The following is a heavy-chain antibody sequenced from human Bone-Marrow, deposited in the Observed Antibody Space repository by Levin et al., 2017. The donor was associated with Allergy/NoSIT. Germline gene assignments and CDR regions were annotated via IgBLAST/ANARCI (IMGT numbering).Heavy chain of an antibody. CDR1: GGSISDSTYY. D-gene: IGHD3-22*01. CDR2: VYYSGTT. Sequence: PSETLSLTCTVSGGSISDSTYYWSWIRQPPGKGLEWIGNVYYSGTTYYNPSLKGRGTISIDTSMDQFSLKLSSVSAADTAVYYCARDPYDSSGLDYWGQGTLVTVSS. J-gene: IGHJ4*02. CDR3: ARDPYDSSGLDY. V-gene: IGHV4-39*07.